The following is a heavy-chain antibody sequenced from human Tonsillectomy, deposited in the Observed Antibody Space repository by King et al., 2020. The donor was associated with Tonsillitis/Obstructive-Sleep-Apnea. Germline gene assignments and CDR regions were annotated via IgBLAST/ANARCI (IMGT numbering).Heavy chain of an antibody. V-gene: IGHV3-13*01. Sequence: VQLVESGGGLVQPGGSLRLSCAASGFTFSTYDMHWVRQATGKGLEWVSVIGTAGNTYYPGSVKGRFTISRENAKNSLYLQMNSLRAGDTAMYYCARAISSDPDLWGRGTLVTVSS. CDR1: GFTFSTYD. CDR2: IGTAGNT. CDR3: ARAISSDPDL. J-gene: IGHJ2*01. D-gene: IGHD3-3*01.